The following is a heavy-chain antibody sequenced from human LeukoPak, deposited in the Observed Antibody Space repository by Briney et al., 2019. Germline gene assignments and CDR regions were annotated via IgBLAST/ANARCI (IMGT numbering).Heavy chain of an antibody. D-gene: IGHD1-26*01. CDR1: GFTFSSYA. CDR2: ISGSGGST. CDR3: AKPGRVYSGSYSDY. V-gene: IGHV3-23*01. Sequence: GGSLRLSCAASGFTFSSYAMSWVRHAPGKGLEWVSAISGSGGSTYYADSVKGRFTISRDNSKNTLNLQMNSLRAEDTAVYYCAKPGRVYSGSYSDYWGQGTLVTVSS. J-gene: IGHJ4*02.